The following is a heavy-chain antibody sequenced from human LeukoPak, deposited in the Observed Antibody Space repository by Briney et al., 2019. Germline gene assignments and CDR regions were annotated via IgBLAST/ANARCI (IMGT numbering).Heavy chain of an antibody. CDR2: ISSSGSTI. D-gene: IGHD2-2*02. Sequence: GGSLRLSCAASGFTLSDYYMSWIRQAPGEGLEWGSYISSSGSTIYYADSVKGRFTISRDNAKNSLYLQMNSLRAEDTAVYYCARGPSYCSSTSCYTGDYYFDYWGQGTLVTVSS. CDR3: ARGPSYCSSTSCYTGDYYFDY. J-gene: IGHJ4*02. V-gene: IGHV3-11*01. CDR1: GFTLSDYY.